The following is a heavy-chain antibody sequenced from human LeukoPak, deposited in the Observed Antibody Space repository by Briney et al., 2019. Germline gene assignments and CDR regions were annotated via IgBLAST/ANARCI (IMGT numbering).Heavy chain of an antibody. CDR1: GFTFSSYA. J-gene: IGHJ4*02. Sequence: PGGSLRLSCAASGFTFSSYAMSWVRQAPGKGPEWVSAISGSGGSTYHADSVKGRFTISRDNSKNTLYLQMNSLRAEDTAVYYCAKDGAGSQSYCSSTSRYVDYWGQGTLVTVSS. CDR2: ISGSGGST. CDR3: AKDGAGSQSYCSSTSRYVDY. D-gene: IGHD2-2*01. V-gene: IGHV3-23*01.